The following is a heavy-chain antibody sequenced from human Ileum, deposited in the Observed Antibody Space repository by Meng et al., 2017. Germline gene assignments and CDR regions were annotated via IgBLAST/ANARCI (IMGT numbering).Heavy chain of an antibody. CDR3: ARLVGGVGYFDY. D-gene: IGHD1-26*01. V-gene: IGHV4-61*01. J-gene: IGHJ4*02. CDR1: GGSVSSGNYY. CDR2: IYYSGST. Sequence: SETLSLTCTVSGGSVSSGNYYWSWIRQPPGKGLEWIGYIYYSGSTNYNPSLKSRVTISVDTSKNQFSLKLNSVTAADTAVYYCARLVGGVGYFDYWGQGTLVTVSS.